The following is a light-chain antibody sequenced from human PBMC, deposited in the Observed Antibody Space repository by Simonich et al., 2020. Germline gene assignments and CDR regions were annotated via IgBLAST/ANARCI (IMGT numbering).Light chain of an antibody. CDR2: DAS. J-gene: IGKJ2*01. Sequence: EIVLTQSPATLSLSPGERATLSCRASQSVSIYLAWYQQKPGQAPMLLIYDASTVANGIPARFSGSGSGTDFTLTISSLQPEDFAVYYCQQRSNWYTFGQGTKLEIK. CDR3: QQRSNWYT. CDR1: QSVSIY. V-gene: IGKV3-11*01.